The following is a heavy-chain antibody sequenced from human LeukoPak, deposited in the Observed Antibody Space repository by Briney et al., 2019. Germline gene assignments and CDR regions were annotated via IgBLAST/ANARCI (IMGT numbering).Heavy chain of an antibody. CDR3: TRATAPLYCSSTSCQTDYYYYYGMDV. CDR1: GFTFGDYA. Sequence: GGSLRLSCTASGFTFGDYAMNWFRQAPGKGLEWVGFIRSKAYGGTTEYATGVKGRFTISRDDSKSIGYLQMNSLKTEDTAVYYCTRATAPLYCSSTSCQTDYYYYYGMDVWGQGTTVTVSS. J-gene: IGHJ6*02. V-gene: IGHV3-49*03. CDR2: IRSKAYGGTT. D-gene: IGHD2-2*01.